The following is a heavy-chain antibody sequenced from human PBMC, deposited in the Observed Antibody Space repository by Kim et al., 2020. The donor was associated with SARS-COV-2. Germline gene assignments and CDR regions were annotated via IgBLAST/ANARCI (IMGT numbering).Heavy chain of an antibody. CDR1: GFIFSSYE. D-gene: IGHD3-16*01. V-gene: IGHV3-48*03. CDR2: ISTSRSLT. J-gene: IGHJ4*02. Sequence: GGSLRLSCEASGFIFSSYEMMWVRQAPGQGLEWVSFISTSRSLTRYADSVRGRFTISRDDTKNFLYLQMNNLRVEDTATYYCARDTIGMEEFDYWGQGVVVTVSS. CDR3: ARDTIGMEEFDY.